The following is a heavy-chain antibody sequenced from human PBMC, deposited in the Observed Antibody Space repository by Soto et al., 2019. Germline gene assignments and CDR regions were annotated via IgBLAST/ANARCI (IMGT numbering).Heavy chain of an antibody. D-gene: IGHD3-22*01. CDR2: SNQRGST. CDR3: ASTGDSSGYYGSWFAP. J-gene: IGHJ5*02. CDR1: GGSFSGYS. V-gene: IGHV4-34*01. Sequence: SETLSLPCAGSGGSFSGYSGSWILQPPWKGLEWIGESNQRGSTNYNTSLKSRVTISVDTSKNQFSLKLSSVTAADTAVYYCASTGDSSGYYGSWFAPWGQCTLVTVS.